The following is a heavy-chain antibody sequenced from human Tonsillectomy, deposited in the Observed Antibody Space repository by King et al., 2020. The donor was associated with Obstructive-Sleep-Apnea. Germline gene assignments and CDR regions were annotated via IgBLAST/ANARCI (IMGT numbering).Heavy chain of an antibody. D-gene: IGHD3-22*01. CDR1: GFTFSKYW. J-gene: IGHJ4*01. Sequence: VQLVESGGGLVQPGGSLRLSCAASGFTFSKYWMHWVRQAPGKGLVWVSRINSDGSSTSYADSVKGRFTISRDNAKNTLYLQMNSLRAEDTAVYYCARVTYYYDSSGYYHFDYWGHGTLVTVSS. V-gene: IGHV3-74*01. CDR3: ARVTYYYDSSGYYHFDY. CDR2: INSDGSST.